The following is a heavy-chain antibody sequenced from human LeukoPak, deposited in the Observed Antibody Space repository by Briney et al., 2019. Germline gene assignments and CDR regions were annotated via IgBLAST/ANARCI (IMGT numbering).Heavy chain of an antibody. CDR2: ISKNGGNT. D-gene: IGHD1-26*01. CDR3: ARVGEGRYYQYYYMDV. V-gene: IGHV3-64*01. CDR1: GFTLSSYA. Sequence: GWSVRLSCGASGFTLSSYAMHWVRQAPGKGLDYVSAISKNGGNTYYANSVKGRFSISRDNSKNTLYLQMGSLRTEDMAVYYCARVGEGRYYQYYYMDVWGKGTTVTVSS. J-gene: IGHJ6*03.